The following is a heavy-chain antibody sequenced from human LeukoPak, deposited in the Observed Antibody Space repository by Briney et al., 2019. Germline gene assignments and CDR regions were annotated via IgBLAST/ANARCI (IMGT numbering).Heavy chain of an antibody. CDR2: ISSSSSYI. V-gene: IGHV3-21*01. CDR1: GFTFSSYS. CDR3: AGVNIVGATRPFDY. J-gene: IGHJ4*02. D-gene: IGHD1-26*01. Sequence: PGGSLRLSCAASGFTFSSYSMNWVRQAPGKGLEWVSSISSSSSYIYYADSVKGRFTISRDNAKNSLYLQMNSLRAEDTAVYYCAGVNIVGATRPFDYWGQGTLVTVSS.